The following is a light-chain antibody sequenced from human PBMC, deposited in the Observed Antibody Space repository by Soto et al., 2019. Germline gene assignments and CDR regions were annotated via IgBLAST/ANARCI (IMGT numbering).Light chain of an antibody. CDR1: QSISSW. CDR2: DAS. J-gene: IGKJ2*01. Sequence: DIQMTQSPSTLSASVGDRVTITCRASQSISSWLAWYQQKPGKAPKLLIYDASSLESGVPSRFSGSGSGTEFTLIIISLQPDDFATSYCQQYNSYSYTFGQGTKLEIK. CDR3: QQYNSYSYT. V-gene: IGKV1-5*01.